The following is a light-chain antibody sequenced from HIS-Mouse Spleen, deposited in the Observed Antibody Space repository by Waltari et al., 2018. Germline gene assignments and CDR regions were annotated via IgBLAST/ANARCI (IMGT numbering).Light chain of an antibody. CDR1: SSDVGGYNY. CDR2: EVS. CDR3: SSYTSSSTVV. Sequence: QSALTQPASVSGSPGQSITISCTGTSSDVGGYNYVSWYQQHPGKAPKLMIYEVSHRPSGVSERFSGSKSGNTASLTISGLQAEDEADYYCSSYTSSSTVVFGGGTKLTVL. J-gene: IGLJ2*01. V-gene: IGLV2-14*01.